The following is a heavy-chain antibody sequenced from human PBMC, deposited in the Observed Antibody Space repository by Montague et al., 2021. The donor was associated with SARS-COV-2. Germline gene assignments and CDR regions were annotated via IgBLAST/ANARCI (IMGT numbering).Heavy chain of an antibody. CDR3: TSGREGNYNVMDV. CDR2: TYYRSKWYN. CDR1: EDSVFINSAT. J-gene: IGHJ6*02. D-gene: IGHD1-1*01. V-gene: IGHV6-1*01. Sequence: CAISEDSVFINSATSNWVRQSPSRGLEWLGSTYYRSKWYNDYAVSVRGRVTINPDTSKNQFSLQLNSVTPEDTAIYYCTSGREGNYNVMDVWGQGTTVTVSS.